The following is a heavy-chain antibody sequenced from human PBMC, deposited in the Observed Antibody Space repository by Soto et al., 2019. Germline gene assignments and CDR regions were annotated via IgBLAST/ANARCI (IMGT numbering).Heavy chain of an antibody. D-gene: IGHD3-9*01. CDR2: IYYRGNA. V-gene: IGHV4-39*01. CDR3: AILEGLATISYYFAF. CDR1: DDSINSDKYY. Sequence: SETLSLTCSVSDDSINSDKYYWGWIRQPPGKGLEWIGSIYYRGNAYYNPSLQTRVTISLDKSKSQFSLKLNSVTAADSAVYFCAILEGLATISYYFAFCGPGALVTVSS. J-gene: IGHJ4*02.